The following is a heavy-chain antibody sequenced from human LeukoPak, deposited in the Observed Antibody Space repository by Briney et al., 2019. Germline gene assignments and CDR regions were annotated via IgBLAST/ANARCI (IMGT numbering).Heavy chain of an antibody. J-gene: IGHJ4*02. CDR2: INPNSGGT. CDR1: GYTFTGYY. V-gene: IGHV1-2*06. Sequence: ASVKVSCKASGYTFTGYYMHWVRQAPGQGLEWMGRINPNSGGTNYAQKFQGRVTMTRDTAISTAYMELSRLRSDDTAVYYCARSNYYYDRSGYVYYFDYWGQGTLVTVSS. CDR3: ARSNYYYDRSGYVYYFDY. D-gene: IGHD3-22*01.